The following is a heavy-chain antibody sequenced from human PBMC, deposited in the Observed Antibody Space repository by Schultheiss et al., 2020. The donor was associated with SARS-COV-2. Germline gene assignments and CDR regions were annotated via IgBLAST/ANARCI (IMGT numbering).Heavy chain of an antibody. V-gene: IGHV4-30-4*01. CDR1: GGSISSGGYY. CDR2: VSRNS. D-gene: IGHD3-22*01. CDR3: ARATPGDYYDSTGYFFDY. J-gene: IGHJ4*02. Sequence: LRLSCTVSGGSISSGGYYWSWIRQPPGKGLEWIGFVSRNSYYNSALKSRSIISVDTSKNQFSLNLSSVTAADTAVYFCARATPGDYYDSTGYFFDYWGRGTLVTVSS.